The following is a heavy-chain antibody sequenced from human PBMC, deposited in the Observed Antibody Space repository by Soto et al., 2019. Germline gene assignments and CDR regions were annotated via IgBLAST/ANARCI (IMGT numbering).Heavy chain of an antibody. CDR3: AREGQYYGSGSYTYYYYGMDV. CDR2: ISAYNGNT. Sequence: ASVKVSCKASGYTFTSYGISWVRQAPGQGLEWMGWISAYNGNTNYAQKLQGRVTMTTDTSTSTAYMELRSLRSDDTAVYYCAREGQYYGSGSYTYYYYGMDVWGQGTTVTVSS. J-gene: IGHJ6*02. V-gene: IGHV1-18*01. D-gene: IGHD3-10*01. CDR1: GYTFTSYG.